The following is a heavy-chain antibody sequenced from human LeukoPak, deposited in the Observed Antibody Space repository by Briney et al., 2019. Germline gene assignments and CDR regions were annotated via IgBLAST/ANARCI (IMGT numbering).Heavy chain of an antibody. D-gene: IGHD1-26*01. CDR1: GGSVRSYW. CDR3: ARQGYTVSYYFLDY. Sequence: PSETLSLTCDVSGGSVRSYWWGWVRQPAGKGLEWLGRVYSTGSTRFNPSLKSRLTLSIDTSTNQFSLKLTSVTAADTAVYFCARQGYTVSYYFLDYWSQGTLVTVSS. J-gene: IGHJ4*02. CDR2: VYSTGST. V-gene: IGHV4-4*07.